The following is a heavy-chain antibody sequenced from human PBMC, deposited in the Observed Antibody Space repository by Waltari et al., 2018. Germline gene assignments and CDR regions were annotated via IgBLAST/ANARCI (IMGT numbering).Heavy chain of an antibody. CDR2: ISGSGGST. CDR1: GFTFSSSA. D-gene: IGHD3-3*01. CDR3: AKGYDFWSGYFDY. Sequence: EVQLLESGGGLVQPGGSLRLSCAASGFTFSSSALRWVRQAPGKGLEWVSAISGSGGSTYYADSVKGRFTISRDNSKNTLYLQMNSLRAEDTAVYYCAKGYDFWSGYFDYWGQGTLVTVSS. J-gene: IGHJ4*02. V-gene: IGHV3-23*01.